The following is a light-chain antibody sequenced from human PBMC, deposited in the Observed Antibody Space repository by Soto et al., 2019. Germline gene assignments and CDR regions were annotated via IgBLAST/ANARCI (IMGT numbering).Light chain of an antibody. CDR3: AAWDDSLSGWV. CDR1: SSNIGSNY. Sequence: QSVLPQPPSASGTPGQRVTISCSGSSSNIGSNYVYWYQQLPGTAPKVLIYSNNQRPSGVPVRFSGSKSDTSASLAISGLRSEDEADYYCAAWDDSLSGWVFGGGTKLTVL. J-gene: IGLJ3*02. V-gene: IGLV1-47*02. CDR2: SNN.